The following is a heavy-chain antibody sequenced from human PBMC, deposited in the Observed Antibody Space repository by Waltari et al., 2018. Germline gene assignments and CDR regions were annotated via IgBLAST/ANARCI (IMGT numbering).Heavy chain of an antibody. CDR1: GDSMVGHY. Sequence: QVQLQESGPGLVKPSETLSLTCSVSGDSMVGHYWVWIRQSPGRGLEWIANVYSGGNTKYNPSLQSRISMTVDTSKKQISLSLSVVTAADAAVYFCARQRGSYYSAFDYWGQGTRVAVSS. J-gene: IGHJ4*02. CDR2: VYSGGNT. CDR3: ARQRGSYYSAFDY. V-gene: IGHV4-59*11. D-gene: IGHD1-26*01.